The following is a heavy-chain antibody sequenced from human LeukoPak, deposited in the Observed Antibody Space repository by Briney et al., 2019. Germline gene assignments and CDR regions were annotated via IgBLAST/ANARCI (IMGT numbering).Heavy chain of an antibody. J-gene: IGHJ3*02. D-gene: IGHD6-6*01. Sequence: SQTLSLTCAVSGGSISSGGYSWSWIRQPPGKGLEWIVYIYHSGSTYYNPSLKSRVTISVDRSKNQFSLKLSSVTAADTAVYYCARTSIAARRANAFDIWGQGTMVTVSS. CDR3: ARTSIAARRANAFDI. V-gene: IGHV4-30-2*01. CDR2: IYHSGST. CDR1: GGSISSGGYS.